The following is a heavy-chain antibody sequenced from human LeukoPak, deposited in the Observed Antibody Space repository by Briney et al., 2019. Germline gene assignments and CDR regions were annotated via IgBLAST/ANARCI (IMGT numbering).Heavy chain of an antibody. Sequence: PSETLSLTCTVSGGSISSGDYYWGWIRQPPGKGLEWIGSIYYSGSTYYNPSRKSRVTISVDTSKNQFSLKLSSATAADTAVYYCARHRVVVVPAVDDAFDIWGQGTMVTVSS. CDR2: IYYSGST. CDR1: GGSISSGDYY. D-gene: IGHD2-2*01. CDR3: ARHRVVVVPAVDDAFDI. J-gene: IGHJ3*02. V-gene: IGHV4-39*01.